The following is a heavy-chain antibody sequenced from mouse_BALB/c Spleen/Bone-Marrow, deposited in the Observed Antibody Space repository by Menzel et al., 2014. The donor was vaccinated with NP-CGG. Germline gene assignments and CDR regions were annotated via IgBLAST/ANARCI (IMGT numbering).Heavy chain of an antibody. CDR2: IDPANGNT. V-gene: IGHV14-3*02. D-gene: IGHD1-3*01. Sequence: VQLQQSGAELVKPGASVKLSCSASGFNIKDTYMHWVKQRPEQGLEWIGRIDPANGNTKYGPKFQDKATITADTSSNTVDLQLSSLTFEDTAVYYCARQEFAIYWYFDVWGAGTTLTVSS. J-gene: IGHJ1*01. CDR3: ARQEFAIYWYFDV. CDR1: GFNIKDTY.